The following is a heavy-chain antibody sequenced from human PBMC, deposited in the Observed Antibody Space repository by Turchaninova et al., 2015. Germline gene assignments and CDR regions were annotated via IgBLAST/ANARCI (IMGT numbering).Heavy chain of an antibody. V-gene: IGHV4-34*01. CDR2: NNHRGST. CDR1: GWSFGGYD. J-gene: IGHJ2*01. CDR3: ARRGYCSGGSCYPALGYFDL. D-gene: IGHD2-15*01. Sequence: QVQLQQWGAGRLKPSETLSLTGAVYGWSFGGYDWSWIRQPPGKGVEWIGENNHRGSTNSNPALKSRVTISVDTSKNQFSLKLSSVTAADTAVYYCARRGYCSGGSCYPALGYFDLWGRGTLVTVSS.